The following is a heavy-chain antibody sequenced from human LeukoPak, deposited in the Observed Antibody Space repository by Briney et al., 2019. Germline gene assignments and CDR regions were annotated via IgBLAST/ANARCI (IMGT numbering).Heavy chain of an antibody. V-gene: IGHV1-18*01. J-gene: IGHJ4*02. Sequence: ASLRVSCKASGYTFTSYGISWVRQAPGQGLEWMGSISASNGNTNYAHKLQGRVTITTDTSKSTAYLQLTSMRSDDTAVYYCARERYDSSGDYDTDYWGQGTLVTVSS. CDR2: ISASNGNT. CDR1: GYTFTSYG. D-gene: IGHD3-22*01. CDR3: ARERYDSSGDYDTDY.